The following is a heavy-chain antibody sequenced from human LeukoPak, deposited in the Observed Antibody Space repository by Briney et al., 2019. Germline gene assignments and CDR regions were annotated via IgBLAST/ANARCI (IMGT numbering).Heavy chain of an antibody. CDR2: IRYDGSNK. J-gene: IGHJ5*02. CDR1: GFTFSSYG. D-gene: IGHD5-24*01. V-gene: IGHV3-30*02. CDR3: AKDTGDGYNYVDWFDP. Sequence: GGSLRLSCAASGFTFSSYGMHWVRQAPGKGLEWVAFIRYDGSNKYYADSGKGRFTISRDNSKNTLYLQMNSLRGEDTAVYFCAKDTGDGYNYVDWFDPWGQGTLVTVSS.